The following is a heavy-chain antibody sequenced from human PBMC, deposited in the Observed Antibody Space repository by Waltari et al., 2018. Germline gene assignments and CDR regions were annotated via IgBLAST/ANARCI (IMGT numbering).Heavy chain of an antibody. CDR3: ATDHYRQSGYDS. CDR1: GYTLTESP. J-gene: IGHJ5*02. D-gene: IGHD5-12*01. CDR2: YVPEDGET. V-gene: IGHV1-24*01. Sequence: QVQLVQSGAEVKKPGASVKVPCKVSGYTLTESPMHWVRQAPGKGLEWMGGYVPEDGETIYAQSFQGRVAMTEDSSTDTAYMELTSLTSEDTAVYYCATDHYRQSGYDSWGQGTLVTVSS.